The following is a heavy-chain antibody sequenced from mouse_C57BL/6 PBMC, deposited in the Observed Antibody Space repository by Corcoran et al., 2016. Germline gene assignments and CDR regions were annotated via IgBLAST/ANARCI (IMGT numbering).Heavy chain of an antibody. D-gene: IGHD1-1*01. CDR3: ARDGGSSSPFAY. J-gene: IGHJ3*01. V-gene: IGHV3-6*01. CDR1: GYSITSGYY. CDR2: ISYDGSN. Sequence: DVQLQESGPGLVKPSQSLSLTCSVTGYSITSGYYWNWIRQFPGNKLEWMGYISYDGSNNYNPSLKNRISITRDTSKNQFFLKLNSVTTEDTATYYCARDGGSSSPFAYWGQGTLVTVSA.